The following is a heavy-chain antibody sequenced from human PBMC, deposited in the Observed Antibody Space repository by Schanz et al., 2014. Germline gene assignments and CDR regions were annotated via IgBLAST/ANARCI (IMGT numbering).Heavy chain of an antibody. J-gene: IGHJ6*03. Sequence: EVQLLESGGGLVQPGGSLRLSCAASGFTLSNSDMHWVRQGTGKGLEWVSTIGYLGDTYYPDSVKGRFTVSRDSGQNSLYLQVNSLRAGDTAVYYCARDGDRFYHNYYMDVWGKGTTVTVSS. CDR3: ARDGDRFYHNYYMDV. V-gene: IGHV3-13*01. D-gene: IGHD4-17*01. CDR2: IGYLGDT. CDR1: GFTLSNSD.